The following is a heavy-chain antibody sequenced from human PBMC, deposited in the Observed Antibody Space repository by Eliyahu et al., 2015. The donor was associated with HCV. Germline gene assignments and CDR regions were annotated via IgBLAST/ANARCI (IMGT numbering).Heavy chain of an antibody. D-gene: IGHD6-19*01. CDR2: IHXSGST. CDR3: ASGGGGIAVAGTGGWFDP. CDR1: XGSITTYY. V-gene: IGHV4-59*01. Sequence: QVQLQESGPGLVKPSETLSLTCTVSXGSITTYYWSWIRQPPGKGXXWIGXIHXSGSTXYNPSLKXXVTIXLXTSKNQFSLNLTSVTAADTAVYYCASGGGGIAVAGTGGWFDPWGQGTLVTVSS. J-gene: IGHJ5*02.